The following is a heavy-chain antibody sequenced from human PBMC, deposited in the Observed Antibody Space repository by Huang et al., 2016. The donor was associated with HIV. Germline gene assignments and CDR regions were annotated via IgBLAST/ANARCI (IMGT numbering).Heavy chain of an antibody. CDR3: LPGRGGYYPY. Sequence: QITLKESGPTLMKPTQTLTLTCTFSGFSVSDSGMAVAWIRQPPGKALELLALIYWDDDNRYSPSLRNRLTIAKDIYKNQVVLRMTDLDPADTATYYCLPGRGGYYPYWGQGTLVTVSS. CDR2: IYWDDDN. D-gene: IGHD3-3*01. CDR1: GFSVSDSGMA. V-gene: IGHV2-5*02. J-gene: IGHJ4*02.